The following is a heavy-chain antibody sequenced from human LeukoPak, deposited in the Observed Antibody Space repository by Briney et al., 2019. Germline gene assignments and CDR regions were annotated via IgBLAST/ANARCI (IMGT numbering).Heavy chain of an antibody. D-gene: IGHD1-26*01. J-gene: IGHJ4*02. V-gene: IGHV3-23*01. CDR2: ISGSGGST. CDR3: AKDLAGSGSYSFDY. CDR1: GFTFSSYA. Sequence: GGSLRLSCAASGFTFSSYAMNWVCQAPGRGLEWVSAISGSGGSTYYADSVKGRFTISRDNSKNTLYLQMNSLRAEDTAVYYCAKDLAGSGSYSFDYWGQGTLVTVSS.